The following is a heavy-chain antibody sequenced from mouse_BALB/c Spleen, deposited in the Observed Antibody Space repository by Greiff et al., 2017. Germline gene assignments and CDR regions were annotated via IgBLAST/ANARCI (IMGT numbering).Heavy chain of an antibody. CDR1: GYSFTSYY. V-gene: IGHV1S81*02. CDR2: INPSNGGT. J-gene: IGHJ3*01. Sequence: QVQLKQPGAELVKPGASVKLSCKASGYSFTSYYMYWVKQRPGQGLEWIGGINPSNGGTNFNEKFKSKATLTVDKSSSTAYMQLSSLTSEDSAVYYCTVYYRYDWFAYWGQGTLVTVSA. CDR3: TVYYRYDWFAY. D-gene: IGHD2-14*01.